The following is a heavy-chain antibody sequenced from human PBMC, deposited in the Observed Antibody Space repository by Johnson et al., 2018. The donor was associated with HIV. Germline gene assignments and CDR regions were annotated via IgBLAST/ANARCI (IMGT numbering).Heavy chain of an antibody. CDR1: GFTVSSNY. CDR3: ARGMVVAATKAFDI. J-gene: IGHJ3*02. Sequence: QVQLVESGGGLVQPGGSLRLSCAASGFTVSSNYMSWVRQAPGQGLEWVAVISYDGSNKYYADSVKGRFTISRDNSKNTLYLQMNSLRAEDTAVYYCARGMVVAATKAFDIWGQGTMVTVSS. CDR2: ISYDGSNK. V-gene: IGHV3-30*03. D-gene: IGHD2-15*01.